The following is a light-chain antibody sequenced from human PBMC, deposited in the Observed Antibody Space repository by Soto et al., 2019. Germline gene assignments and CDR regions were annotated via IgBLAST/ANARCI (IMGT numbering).Light chain of an antibody. Sequence: QSVLTQPPSVSGAPGQRVTISCTGSTSNIGAGYDVHWYQQLPGTPPKLLIYGDSARPSGVPDRFSGSKSGTSASLAITGLQSEDEADYYCCSYAGSSTYVFGTGTKVTVL. V-gene: IGLV1-40*01. CDR2: GDS. J-gene: IGLJ1*01. CDR1: TSNIGAGYD. CDR3: CSYAGSSTYV.